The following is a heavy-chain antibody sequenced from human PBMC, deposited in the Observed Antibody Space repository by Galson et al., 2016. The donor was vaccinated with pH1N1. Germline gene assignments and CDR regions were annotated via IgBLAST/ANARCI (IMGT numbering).Heavy chain of an antibody. CDR2: IIPSFGTT. Sequence: SVKVSCKASGGPFSTYAFNWVRQAPGQGLEWVGGIIPSFGTTNFPQKFRDRLTITTDESTSTTYMELSSLRFDDTAIYYCARDGRRFYDNSAYYPSFLDYFGQGTLITVAS. CDR1: GGPFSTYA. V-gene: IGHV1-69*05. J-gene: IGHJ4*02. CDR3: ARDGRRFYDNSAYYPSFLDY. D-gene: IGHD3-22*01.